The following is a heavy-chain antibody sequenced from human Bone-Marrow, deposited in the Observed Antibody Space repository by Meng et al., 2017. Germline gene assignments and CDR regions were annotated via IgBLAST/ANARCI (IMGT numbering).Heavy chain of an antibody. V-gene: IGHV3-23*01. D-gene: IGHD3-22*01. CDR3: AKESITMIVVVITHRDDAFYI. Sequence: GGSLRLSCAASGFTFSSYAMSWVRQAPGKGLEWVSVISGSGGSTYYADSVKGRFTISRNNSKNTLYLQMNSLRAEDTAVYYCAKESITMIVVVITHRDDAFYIWGQGTMVTVSS. J-gene: IGHJ3*02. CDR2: ISGSGGST. CDR1: GFTFSSYA.